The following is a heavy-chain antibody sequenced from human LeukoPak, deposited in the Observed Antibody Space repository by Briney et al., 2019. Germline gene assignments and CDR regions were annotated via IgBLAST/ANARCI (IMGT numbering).Heavy chain of an antibody. J-gene: IGHJ3*02. Sequence: SETLSLTCAVYGGSFSGFYWSWIRQPPGEGLEWIGEIEHSGNINYTPSLKSRVTISVDTSKNQFSLKLRSVNAADTAVYYCARHGGIIAAAGTRAFDIWGQGTMVTVSS. V-gene: IGHV4-34*01. CDR2: IEHSGNI. CDR3: ARHGGIIAAAGTRAFDI. CDR1: GGSFSGFY. D-gene: IGHD6-13*01.